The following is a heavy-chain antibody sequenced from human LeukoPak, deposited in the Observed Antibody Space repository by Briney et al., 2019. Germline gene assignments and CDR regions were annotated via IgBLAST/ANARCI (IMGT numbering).Heavy chain of an antibody. Sequence: GRSLRLSCAASGFTFSSFAMHWVRQAPGKGLEWVAVISHDGSNKKYTDSVKGRFTISRDNSKNTLYLQMNSLRAEDTAVYYCAREADVVVVPTSTQGAFDIWGQGTVVTVSS. V-gene: IGHV3-30-3*01. CDR2: ISHDGSNK. D-gene: IGHD2-2*01. CDR3: AREADVVVVPTSTQGAFDI. J-gene: IGHJ3*02. CDR1: GFTFSSFA.